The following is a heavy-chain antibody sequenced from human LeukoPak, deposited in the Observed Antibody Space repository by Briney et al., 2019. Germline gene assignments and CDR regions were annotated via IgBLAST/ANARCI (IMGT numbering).Heavy chain of an antibody. CDR2: ISGSGSNT. Sequence: GGSLRLSCAASGFTFSSYAMSWVRQAPGKGLEWVSDISGSGSNTYYADSVKGRFTISRDNSKNTLYLQMNSLRVEDTAVYYCAKKYSTGLDPWGQGTLVTVSS. CDR1: GFTFSSYA. V-gene: IGHV3-23*01. J-gene: IGHJ5*02. CDR3: AKKYSTGLDP. D-gene: IGHD1-26*01.